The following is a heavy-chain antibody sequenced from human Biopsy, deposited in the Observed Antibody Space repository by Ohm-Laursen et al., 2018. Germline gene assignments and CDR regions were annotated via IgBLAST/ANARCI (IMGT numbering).Heavy chain of an antibody. J-gene: IGHJ5*02. CDR3: TRGRYYYDSLAYYYWFDP. CDR2: IKAKTGDT. D-gene: IGHD3-22*01. CDR1: GYTFTNYH. Sequence: ASEKDSYKASGYTFTNYHVQWARQASGQGLEWMGWIKAKTGDTNYAQKFQGRVTMTRDTSISTAYVDLSSLRSDDTAVYYCTRGRYYYDSLAYYYWFDPWGQGTLVTVSS. V-gene: IGHV1-2*02.